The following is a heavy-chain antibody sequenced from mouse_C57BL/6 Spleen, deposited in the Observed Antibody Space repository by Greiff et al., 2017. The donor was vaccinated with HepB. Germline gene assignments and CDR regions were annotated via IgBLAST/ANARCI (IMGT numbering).Heavy chain of an antibody. CDR3: ARRAIVTTCDYAMDY. J-gene: IGHJ4*01. CDR1: GYAFSSYW. V-gene: IGHV1-80*01. Sequence: VQLQQSGAELVKPGASVKISCKASGYAFSSYWMNWVKQRPGKGLEWIGQIYPGDGDTNYNGKFKGKATLTADKSSSTAYMQLSSLTSEDSAVYFCARRAIVTTCDYAMDYWGQGTSVTVSS. D-gene: IGHD2-5*01. CDR2: IYPGDGDT.